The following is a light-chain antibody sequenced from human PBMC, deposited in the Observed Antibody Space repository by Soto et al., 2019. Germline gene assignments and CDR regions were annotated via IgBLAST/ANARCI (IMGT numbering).Light chain of an antibody. CDR2: GAS. CDR1: QSIRNN. Sequence: EIVMTQSPATLSVSPGERATLSCRASQSIRNNLAWYQQRPGQSPTLLIYGASTRAPGVPANFRGSGSGTEFTLTINGLQSEDFAVYYCQQYGSSGTFGQGTKVDIK. J-gene: IGKJ1*01. V-gene: IGKV3-15*01. CDR3: QQYGSSGT.